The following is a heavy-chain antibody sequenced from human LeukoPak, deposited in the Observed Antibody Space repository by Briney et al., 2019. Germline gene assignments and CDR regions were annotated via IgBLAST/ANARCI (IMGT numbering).Heavy chain of an antibody. CDR2: ISDSGSNT. V-gene: IGHV3-23*01. CDR1: RFTFTSSA. CDR3: GKRRYVSGTSCYLSCYYCMDV. D-gene: IGHD2-2*01. J-gene: IGHJ6*01. Sequence: GGSLRLSCAASRFTFTSSAMSWVRQAPGKGLEWVSNISDSGSNTFYADSVKGRFTISRDNSKNTLYLQMNSLRAEDTALYYCGKRRYVSGTSCYLSCYYCMDVWGEGCSVTVSS.